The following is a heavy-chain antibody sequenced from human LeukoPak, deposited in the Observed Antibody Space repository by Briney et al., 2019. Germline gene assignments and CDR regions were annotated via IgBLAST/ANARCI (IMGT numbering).Heavy chain of an antibody. J-gene: IGHJ5*02. V-gene: IGHV4-34*01. D-gene: IGHD4-17*01. CDR2: INHSGST. CDR3: AQGHDYGDYLNWFDP. CDR1: GGSFSDYY. Sequence: SETLSLTCAVYGGSFSDYYWSWIRQPPGKGLEWIGEINHSGSTNYNPSLKSRVTISVDTSKNQFSLKLSSVTAADTAVYYCAQGHDYGDYLNWFDPWGQGTLVTVSS.